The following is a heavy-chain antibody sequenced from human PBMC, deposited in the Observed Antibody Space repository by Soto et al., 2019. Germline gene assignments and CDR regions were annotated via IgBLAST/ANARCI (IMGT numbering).Heavy chain of an antibody. Sequence: ASVKVSCKTSGYTFTSYGITWVRQAPGQGLEWMGWISTYNGNTNYAQKLQDRVTMTTDTSTSTAYMELWSLRSDDTAVYYCARVGGQSYYAMDVWGQGTTVTVS. D-gene: IGHD2-15*01. CDR2: ISTYNGNT. V-gene: IGHV1-18*01. CDR1: GYTFTSYG. CDR3: ARVGGQSYYAMDV. J-gene: IGHJ6*02.